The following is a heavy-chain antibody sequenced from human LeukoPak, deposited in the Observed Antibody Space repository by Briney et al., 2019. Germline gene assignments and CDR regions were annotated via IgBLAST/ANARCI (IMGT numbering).Heavy chain of an antibody. CDR2: IQDSGST. D-gene: IGHD3-22*01. V-gene: IGHV4-59*12. CDR1: GGSISSYY. J-gene: IGHJ4*02. Sequence: SETLSLTCLVSGGSISSYYWSWIRQTPGKGLEWIGYIQDSGSTTYNPSLKSRVTISVDTSKNQFSLKLSSVTAADTAVYYFAGSRRDDSSGYSSFDYWGQGTLVTVSS. CDR3: AGSRRDDSSGYSSFDY.